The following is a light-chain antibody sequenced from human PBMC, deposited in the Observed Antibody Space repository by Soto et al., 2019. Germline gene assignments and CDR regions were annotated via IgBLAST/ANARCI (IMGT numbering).Light chain of an antibody. Sequence: QAVVTQEPSLTVSPGVTVNLTCGSTTGTVTSDHYPYWFQQKPGQAPRTLIYDTSNKHSWTPARFSGSLLGGKAALTLSGAQPEDESDYYSLLNYHSARVFGGGTKVTVL. CDR1: TGTVTSDHY. CDR2: DTS. CDR3: LLNYHSARV. V-gene: IGLV7-46*01. J-gene: IGLJ2*01.